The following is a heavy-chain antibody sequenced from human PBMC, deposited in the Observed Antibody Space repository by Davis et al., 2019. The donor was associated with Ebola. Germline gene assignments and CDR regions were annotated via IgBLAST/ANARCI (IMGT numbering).Heavy chain of an antibody. CDR2: ISGDSLYT. J-gene: IGHJ3*02. D-gene: IGHD6-19*01. CDR3: VRVSRNIATGWYRFGAFDI. CDR1: GFTFTDYY. V-gene: IGHV3-11*06. Sequence: GESLKISCAASGFTFTDYYMGWIRQAPGKGLEWVSYISGDSLYTNYADSVRGRLTISRDDAKNSLYLQMNSLGAEDTAIYYCVRVSRNIATGWYRFGAFDIWGQGTLVTVSS.